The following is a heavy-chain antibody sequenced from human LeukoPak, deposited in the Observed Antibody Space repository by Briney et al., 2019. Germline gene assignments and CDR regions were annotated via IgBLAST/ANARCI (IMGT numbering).Heavy chain of an antibody. D-gene: IGHD3-10*01. J-gene: IGHJ4*02. Sequence: GGSLRLSCVVSGFTFSSYSMNWVRQAPGKGLERVSSISSSSSYIYYADSVKGRFTTSRDNAKNSLCLQMNSLRAEDTAVYYCARDLSYGSGSYPYFFDYWGQGTLVTVSS. CDR3: ARDLSYGSGSYPYFFDY. CDR1: GFTFSSYS. V-gene: IGHV3-21*01. CDR2: ISSSSSYI.